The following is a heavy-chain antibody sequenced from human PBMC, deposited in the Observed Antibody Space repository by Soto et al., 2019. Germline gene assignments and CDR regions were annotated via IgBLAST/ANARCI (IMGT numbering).Heavy chain of an antibody. CDR3: AREGIGVGATPEY. D-gene: IGHD1-26*01. CDR2: IIPIFGTA. Sequence: SVKVSCKASGGTFSSYAISWVRQAPGQGLEWMGGIIPIFGTANYAQKFQGRVTITADESTSTAYMELSSLRSEDTAVYYCAREGIGVGATPEYWGQGTLVTVSS. J-gene: IGHJ4*02. V-gene: IGHV1-69*13. CDR1: GGTFSSYA.